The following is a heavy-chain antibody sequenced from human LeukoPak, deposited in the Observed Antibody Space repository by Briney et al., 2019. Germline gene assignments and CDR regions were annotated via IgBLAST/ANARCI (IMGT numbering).Heavy chain of an antibody. J-gene: IGHJ6*03. V-gene: IGHV3-7*01. D-gene: IGHD6-19*01. CDR1: GFTFSGYW. CDR2: IKQDGSEK. CDR3: ARDRRLDYYYYMDV. Sequence: PGGSLRLSCATSGFTFSGYWVSWVRQAPGKGLEWVANIKQDGSEKYYVDSVKGRFTISRDNAKNSLFLQMNSLRAEDMAVYYCARDRRLDYYYYMDVWGKGTTVTVSS.